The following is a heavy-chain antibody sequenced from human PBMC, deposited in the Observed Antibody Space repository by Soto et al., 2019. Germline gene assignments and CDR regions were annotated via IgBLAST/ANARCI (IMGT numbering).Heavy chain of an antibody. D-gene: IGHD3-10*01. Sequence: VASVKFSCKASGYTFTSYDISWVRQATGQGLEWMGWMNPNNGNTDYAPKFQGRVTMTMNTSIGTAYMELSSLRSEDTVVYYCARSPRNYYALGSYSYFRHWGKGTLVTVSS. J-gene: IGHJ1*01. V-gene: IGHV1-8*01. CDR2: MNPNNGNT. CDR1: GYTFTSYD. CDR3: ARSPRNYYALGSYSYFRH.